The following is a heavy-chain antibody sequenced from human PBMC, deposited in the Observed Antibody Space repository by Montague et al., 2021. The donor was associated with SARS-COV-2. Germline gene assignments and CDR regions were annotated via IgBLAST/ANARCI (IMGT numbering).Heavy chain of an antibody. Sequence: SLRLSCAASGFTFSSYAMSWVRQAPGKGLEWVSAISGSGGSTYYADSVKGRFTISRDNSKNTLYLQMNSLRAEDTAVCYCAKGSGGTIFGVVITYWYFDLWGRGTLVTVSS. CDR2: ISGSGGST. CDR1: GFTFSSYA. V-gene: IGHV3-23*01. D-gene: IGHD3-3*01. CDR3: AKGSGGTIFGVVITYWYFDL. J-gene: IGHJ2*01.